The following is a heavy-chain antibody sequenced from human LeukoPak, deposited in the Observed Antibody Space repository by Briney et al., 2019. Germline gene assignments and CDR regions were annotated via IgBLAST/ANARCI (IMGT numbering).Heavy chain of an antibody. V-gene: IGHV4-39*01. J-gene: IGHJ4*02. CDR3: ARQSGYYYSDLDY. D-gene: IGHD3-22*01. CDR1: GGSISSGDYY. CDR2: IYYSGST. Sequence: TSETLSLTCTVSGGSISSGDYYWSWIRQPPGKGLEWIGSIYYSGSTYYNPSLKSRVTISVDTSKNQFSPKLNSVTAADTAVYYCARQSGYYYSDLDYWGQGTLVTVSS.